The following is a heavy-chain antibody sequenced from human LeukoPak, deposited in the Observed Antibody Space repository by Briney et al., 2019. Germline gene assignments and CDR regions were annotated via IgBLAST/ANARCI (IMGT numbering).Heavy chain of an antibody. J-gene: IGHJ4*02. V-gene: IGHV3-30*18. CDR1: GFTFSSYG. CDR2: ISYDGSNK. Sequence: SGRSLRLSCAASGFTFSSYGMHWVRQAPGKGLEWVAVISYDGSNKYYADSVKGRFTISKDNSKNTLYLQMNSLRAEDTAVYYCAKGKTAIDYWGQGTLVTVSS. CDR3: AKGKTAIDY.